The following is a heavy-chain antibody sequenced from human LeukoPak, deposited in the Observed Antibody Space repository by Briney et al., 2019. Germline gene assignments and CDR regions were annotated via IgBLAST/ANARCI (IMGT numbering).Heavy chain of an antibody. V-gene: IGHV1-2*02. D-gene: IGHD3-10*01. CDR1: GYTFIGYY. Sequence: ASVKVSCKASGYTFIGYYMHWVRQAPGQGLEWMGWISPNSGGTNYAQKFQGTVTMTRDTSISTAYMELSRLRSDDTAVYYCARGGEGAAIDYFDYWGQGTLVTVSS. CDR2: ISPNSGGT. CDR3: ARGGEGAAIDYFDY. J-gene: IGHJ4*02.